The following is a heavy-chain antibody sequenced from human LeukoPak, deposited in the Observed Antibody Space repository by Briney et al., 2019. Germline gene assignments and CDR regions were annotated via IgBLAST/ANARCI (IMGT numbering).Heavy chain of an antibody. D-gene: IGHD4-17*01. J-gene: IGHJ6*03. CDR2: LWYDGSNE. CDR1: GFTFRSYG. V-gene: IGHV3-33*06. Sequence: GGSLRLSCVASGFTFRSYGMHWVRQAPGKGLEWLSLLWYDGSNEYYADSVKGRFTISRDNTKNTLYLQMNSLRAEDTAVYYCAKGMTTGPRSVYHYMDVWGKGTTVTVSS. CDR3: AKGMTTGPRSVYHYMDV.